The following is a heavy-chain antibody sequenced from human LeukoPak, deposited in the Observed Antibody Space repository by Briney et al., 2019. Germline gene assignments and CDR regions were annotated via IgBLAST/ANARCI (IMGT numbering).Heavy chain of an antibody. CDR3: ARVAYGGNHGGVDY. Sequence: PSETLSLTCTVSGGSISTSIYYWGCIRQTPGKGLEWIGSLYYDGNTYYNPSLESRVTISVDTSKNQFSLKLNSVTAADTAVYYCARVAYGGNHGGVDYWGQGTLVTVSS. J-gene: IGHJ4*02. CDR1: GGSISTSIYY. V-gene: IGHV4-39*01. D-gene: IGHD4-23*01. CDR2: LYYDGNT.